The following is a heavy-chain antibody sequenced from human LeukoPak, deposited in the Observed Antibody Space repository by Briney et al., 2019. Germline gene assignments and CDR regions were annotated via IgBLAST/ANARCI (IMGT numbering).Heavy chain of an antibody. V-gene: IGHV4-34*01. CDR2: INHSGST. Sequence: SETLSLTCAVYGGSFSGYYWSWIRQPPGKGLKWIGEINHSGSTNHNPSLKSRVTISVDTSKNQFSLKLSSVTAADTAVYYCARGFRGSVNSARQFDYWGQGTLVTVSS. D-gene: IGHD2/OR15-2a*01. J-gene: IGHJ4*02. CDR3: ARGFRGSVNSARQFDY. CDR1: GGSFSGYY.